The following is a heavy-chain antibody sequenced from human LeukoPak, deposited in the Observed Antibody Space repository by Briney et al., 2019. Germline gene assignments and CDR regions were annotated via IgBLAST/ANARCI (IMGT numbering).Heavy chain of an antibody. CDR2: ISSSGSTI. J-gene: IGHJ3*02. Sequence: GGSLRLPCAASGFTFSDYYMSWIRQAPGKGLEWVSYISSSGSTIYYADSVKGRFTISRDNAKNSLYLQMNSLRAEDTAVYYCARAARSGSRYFDWRDAFDIWGQGTMVTVSS. CDR1: GFTFSDYY. V-gene: IGHV3-11*01. CDR3: ARAARSGSRYFDWRDAFDI. D-gene: IGHD3-9*01.